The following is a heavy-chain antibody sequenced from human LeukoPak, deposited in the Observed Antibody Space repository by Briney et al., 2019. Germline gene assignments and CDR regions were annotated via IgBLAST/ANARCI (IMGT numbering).Heavy chain of an antibody. CDR3: TRGPNSNWSGLDF. V-gene: IGHV3-74*01. CDR1: GFSFSGHW. D-gene: IGHD6-6*01. CDR2: ISPTGSTT. J-gene: IGHJ4*02. Sequence: GGSLRLSCTASGFSFSGHWMHWARQLPGKGLVWVSRISPTGSTTSYADSVKGRFTVSRDNAKNTLYLQVNNLRAEDAAVYYCTRGPNSNWSGLDFWGQGTLLTVSS.